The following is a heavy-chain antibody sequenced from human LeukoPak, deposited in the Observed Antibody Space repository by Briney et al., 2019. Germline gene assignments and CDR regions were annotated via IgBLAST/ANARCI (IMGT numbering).Heavy chain of an antibody. CDR3: ARQAGGSGREWYNWFDP. CDR2: IIPILGTA. CDR1: GGTFSSYA. V-gene: IGHV1-69*13. D-gene: IGHD3-10*01. J-gene: IGHJ5*02. Sequence: SVKVSCKASGGTFSSYAISWVRQAPGQGLEWMGGIIPILGTANYAQKFQGRVTITADESTSTAYMELSSLRSEDTAVYYCARQAGGSGREWYNWFDPWGQGTLVTVSS.